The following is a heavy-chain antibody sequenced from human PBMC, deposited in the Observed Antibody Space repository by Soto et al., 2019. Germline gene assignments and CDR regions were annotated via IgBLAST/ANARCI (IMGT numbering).Heavy chain of an antibody. J-gene: IGHJ3*02. Sequence: PSETLSLTCTVSGGSISSYYWSWIRQPAGKGLEWIGRIYTSGSTNYNPSLKSRVTMSVDTSKNQFSLKLSSVTAADTAVYYCAREVERWELLVGAFDIWGQGTMVIVSS. D-gene: IGHD1-26*01. V-gene: IGHV4-4*07. CDR3: AREVERWELLVGAFDI. CDR2: IYTSGST. CDR1: GGSISSYY.